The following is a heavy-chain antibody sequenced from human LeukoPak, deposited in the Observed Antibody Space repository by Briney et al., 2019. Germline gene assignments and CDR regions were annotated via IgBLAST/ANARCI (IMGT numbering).Heavy chain of an antibody. CDR1: GYRFTNFD. CDR2: MNPDNGNT. CDR3: ARGPRESTSSDY. V-gene: IGHV1-8*01. D-gene: IGHD6-13*01. Sequence: ASVKVSLYTSGYRFTNFDINWVRQAPGQGLEWMGWMNPDNGNTGYAQKFQGRVSMSGDTSISTAFMVLSSLRSDDTAVYFCARGPRESTSSDYWGQGTLGTVSS. J-gene: IGHJ4*02.